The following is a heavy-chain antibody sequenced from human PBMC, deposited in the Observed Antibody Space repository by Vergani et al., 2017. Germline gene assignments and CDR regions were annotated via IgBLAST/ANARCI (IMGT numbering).Heavy chain of an antibody. J-gene: IGHJ1*01. D-gene: IGHD2-15*01. CDR2: ISYDGTQK. CDR1: GFTSSYYG. CDR3: ATKSGGTPGCQIGECRE. Sequence: QVHLVESGGGVVQPGRSLRLSCVVSGFTSSYYGMHWVRQAPGKGLEWVAVISYDGTQKYYADSVKGRFPISRDNSKSTLYLQMNSLRTEDTAVDSCATKSGGTPGCQIGECREWGQGTLGTVSA. V-gene: IGHV3-30*03.